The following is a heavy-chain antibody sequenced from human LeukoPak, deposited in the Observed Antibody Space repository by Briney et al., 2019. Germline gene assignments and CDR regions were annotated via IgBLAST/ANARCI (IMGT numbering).Heavy chain of an antibody. CDR3: ARFHSGPSGWYVLWYFDL. Sequence: SETLSLTCTVSSGSVSSYYWSWIRQPPGKGLEWIGYIYNSERTKYNSSLESRVTISVDTSKNQFFLKLSSVTAADTAVYYCARFHSGPSGWYVLWYFDLWGRGTLVTVSS. CDR1: SGSVSSYY. V-gene: IGHV4-4*09. D-gene: IGHD6-19*01. CDR2: IYNSERT. J-gene: IGHJ2*01.